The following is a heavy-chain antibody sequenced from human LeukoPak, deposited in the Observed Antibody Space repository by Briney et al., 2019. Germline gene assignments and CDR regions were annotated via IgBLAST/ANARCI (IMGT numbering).Heavy chain of an antibody. J-gene: IGHJ6*02. D-gene: IGHD2-2*02. CDR2: IKQVGREK. V-gene: IGHV3-7*01. Sequence: GGSLRLSCAGSGFTFSGYWMSWVRQAPGKGPEWVANIKQVGREKHYVDSVKGRFTISRDNVKSSLYLQMNNLRAEDTAVYYCARDLYCSSTSCYTYYYYGMDVWGQGTTVTVSS. CDR1: GFTFSGYW. CDR3: ARDLYCSSTSCYTYYYYGMDV.